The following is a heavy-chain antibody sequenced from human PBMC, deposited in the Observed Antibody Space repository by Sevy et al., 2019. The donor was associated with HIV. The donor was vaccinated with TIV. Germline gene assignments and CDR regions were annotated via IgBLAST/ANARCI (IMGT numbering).Heavy chain of an antibody. D-gene: IGHD3-22*01. J-gene: IGHJ6*02. Sequence: GGSLRLSCTTSGFSFNTYNMNWVRQAPGKGLEWVSYITSSGTTINYADSVKGRFTVSRDSAKNSLYLQMNSLRAEDTAVYYCARAPYYDGRYYYYHAMDVWGQGTTVTVSS. V-gene: IGHV3-48*01. CDR2: ITSSGTTI. CDR3: ARAPYYDGRYYYYHAMDV. CDR1: GFSFNTYN.